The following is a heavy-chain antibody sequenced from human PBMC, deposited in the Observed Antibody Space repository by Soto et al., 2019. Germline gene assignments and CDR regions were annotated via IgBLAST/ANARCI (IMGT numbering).Heavy chain of an antibody. CDR2: LYSGGTT. D-gene: IGHD6-6*01. CDR1: GFTVSSNY. Sequence: EVQLVESGGGLVQPGGSLRLSCAASGFTVSSNYMSWVRQAPGKGLEWVSVLYSGGTTLYVDSVKGRFTISRHNSKNTLYLQMDSLRADDTAVYYCAGAAARRGDIDYWGQGTLVTVSS. V-gene: IGHV3-53*04. J-gene: IGHJ4*02. CDR3: AGAAARRGDIDY.